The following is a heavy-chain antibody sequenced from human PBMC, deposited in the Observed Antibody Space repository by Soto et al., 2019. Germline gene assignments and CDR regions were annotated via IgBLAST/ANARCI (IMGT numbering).Heavy chain of an antibody. V-gene: IGHV6-1*01. CDR1: GDSVSSNSAA. D-gene: IGHD6-13*01. Sequence: PSQTLSLTCAISGDSVSSNSAAWNWIRQSPSRGLEWLGRTYYRSKWYNDYAVSVKSRITINPDTSKNQFSLQLNSVTPEDTAVYYCARQNSSSWYFPPYYYMDVWGKGTTVTVSS. CDR3: ARQNSSSWYFPPYYYMDV. CDR2: TYYRSKWYN. J-gene: IGHJ6*03.